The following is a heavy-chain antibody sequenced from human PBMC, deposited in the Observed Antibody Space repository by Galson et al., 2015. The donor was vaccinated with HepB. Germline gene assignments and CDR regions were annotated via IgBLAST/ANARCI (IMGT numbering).Heavy chain of an antibody. CDR3: ARVRAPYCGGDCYYFDY. J-gene: IGHJ4*02. CDR2: ISGSGGST. CDR1: GFTFSSYA. Sequence: SLRLSCAASGFTFSSYAMSWVRQAPGKGLEWVSAISGSGGSTYYADSVKGRFTISRDNSKNTLYLQMNSLRAEDTAVYYCARVRAPYCGGDCYYFDYWGQGTLVTVSS. V-gene: IGHV3-23*01. D-gene: IGHD2-21*02.